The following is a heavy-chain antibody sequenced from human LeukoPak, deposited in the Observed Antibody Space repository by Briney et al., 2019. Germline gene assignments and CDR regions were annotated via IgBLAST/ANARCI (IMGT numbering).Heavy chain of an antibody. D-gene: IGHD4-23*01. V-gene: IGHV4-61*05. Sequence: SETLSLTCTVSGGSISSSSYYWSWIRQPPGKGLEWIGYIYYSGSTNYNPSLKSRVTISVDTSKNQFSLKLSSVTAADTAVYYCARQTTVVTPSYYYYGMDVWGQGTTVTVSS. CDR3: ARQTTVVTPSYYYYGMDV. CDR1: GGSISSSSYY. CDR2: IYYSGST. J-gene: IGHJ6*02.